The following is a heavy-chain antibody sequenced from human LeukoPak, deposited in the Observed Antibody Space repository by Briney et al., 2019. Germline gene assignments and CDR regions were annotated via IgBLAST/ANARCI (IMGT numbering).Heavy chain of an antibody. V-gene: IGHV3-73*01. J-gene: IGHJ4*02. Sequence: GGSLGLSCAASGFTFSDSAMHWVRQASGKGLEWVGRIRSRANSYATVYDVSVKGRFTISRDDSKNTAYLQMNSLKTEDTAVYYCTRRYHHGSSGNYKGDYWGQGTLVTVSS. CDR2: IRSRANSYAT. D-gene: IGHD3-22*01. CDR1: GFTFSDSA. CDR3: TRRYHHGSSGNYKGDY.